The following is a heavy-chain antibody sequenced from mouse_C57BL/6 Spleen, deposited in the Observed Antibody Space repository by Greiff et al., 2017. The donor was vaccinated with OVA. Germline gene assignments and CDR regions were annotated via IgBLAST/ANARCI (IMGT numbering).Heavy chain of an antibody. CDR1: GYTFTSYW. CDR2: IDPSDSET. Sequence: VQLQQPGAELVRPGSSVTLSCKASGYTFTSYWMHWVKQRPIQGLEWIGNIDPSDSETHYNQKFKDKATLTVAKSSSTAYMKLSSLTSEDSAVYYCARYDYDEDYYAMDYWGQGTSVTVSS. V-gene: IGHV1-52*01. CDR3: ARYDYDEDYYAMDY. J-gene: IGHJ4*01. D-gene: IGHD2-4*01.